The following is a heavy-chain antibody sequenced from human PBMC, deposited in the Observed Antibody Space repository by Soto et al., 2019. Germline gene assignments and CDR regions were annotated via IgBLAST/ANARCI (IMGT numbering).Heavy chain of an antibody. J-gene: IGHJ4*02. CDR1: GGTFSSYA. D-gene: IGHD4-17*01. CDR2: IIPIFGTA. Sequence: QVQLVQSGAEVKKPGSSVKVSCKASGGTFSSYAISWVRQAPGQGLEWMGGIIPIFGTANYAQKFQGRVTITADESPSTAYIELSSLRSEDTAVYYCARESYGGNRRFDYWGQGTLVTVSS. CDR3: ARESYGGNRRFDY. V-gene: IGHV1-69*12.